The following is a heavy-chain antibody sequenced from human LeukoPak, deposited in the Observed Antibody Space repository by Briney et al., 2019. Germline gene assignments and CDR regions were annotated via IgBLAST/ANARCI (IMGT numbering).Heavy chain of an antibody. CDR1: GGSISSYH. CDR2: IYYSGST. J-gene: IGHJ4*02. CDR3: ARGHRDRDYYGSGSYYIGY. V-gene: IGHV4-59*01. D-gene: IGHD3-10*01. Sequence: SETLSLTCTVSGGSISSYHWSWIRQPPGKGLEWIGYIYYSGSTNYNPSLNSRVIISVDTSKNQFSLKLSSVTAADTAVYYCARGHRDRDYYGSGSYYIGYWGQGTLVTVSS.